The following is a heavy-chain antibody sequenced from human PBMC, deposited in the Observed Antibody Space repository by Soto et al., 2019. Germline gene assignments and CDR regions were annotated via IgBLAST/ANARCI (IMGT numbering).Heavy chain of an antibody. CDR1: GFTFSSYS. Sequence: LRLSCAASGFTFSSYSMNWVRQAPGKGLEWVSSISSSSSYIYYADSVKGRFTISRDNAKNSLYLQMNSLRAEDTAVYYCARDHRIVGATTADYWGQGTLVTVSS. D-gene: IGHD1-26*01. J-gene: IGHJ4*02. V-gene: IGHV3-21*01. CDR2: ISSSSSYI. CDR3: ARDHRIVGATTADY.